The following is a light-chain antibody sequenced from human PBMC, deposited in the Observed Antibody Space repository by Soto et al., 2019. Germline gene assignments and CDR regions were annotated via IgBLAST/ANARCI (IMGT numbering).Light chain of an antibody. J-gene: IGKJ4*01. CDR3: QKYDNAPLT. Sequence: DIQMTQAPSSLSASVGDRVTITCRARQDIRTYLAWYQQKPGKVPKLLISAAYTLQSGVPPRFSGSGSGTDFTLTISSLQPEDVATYYGQKYDNAPLTFGGGTKVEIK. CDR1: QDIRTY. V-gene: IGKV1-27*01. CDR2: AAY.